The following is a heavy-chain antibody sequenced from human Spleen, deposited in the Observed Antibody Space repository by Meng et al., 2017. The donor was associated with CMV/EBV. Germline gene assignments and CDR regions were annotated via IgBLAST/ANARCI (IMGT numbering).Heavy chain of an antibody. CDR1: GFTFGAST. D-gene: IGHD3-3*01. V-gene: IGHV3-73*01. J-gene: IGHJ4*02. Sequence: GFTFGASTMHWVRQASGKGLEWVDDIRSKANSYATAYAASVKGRFTISRDDSKNTAYLQMNSLRTEDTAVYYCTRPNDFWSGYPFDYWGQGTLVTVSS. CDR3: TRPNDFWSGYPFDY. CDR2: IRSKANSYAT.